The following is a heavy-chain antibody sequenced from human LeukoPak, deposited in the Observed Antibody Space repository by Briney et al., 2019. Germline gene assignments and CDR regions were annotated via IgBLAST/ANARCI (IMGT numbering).Heavy chain of an antibody. D-gene: IGHD3-10*01. V-gene: IGHV1-3*01. CDR2: INAGNGNT. CDR1: GYTFTSYA. CDR3: ARFLQYDSGSYYSRDY. Sequence: ASVKVSCKASGYTFTSYAMHWVRQAPGQRLEWMGWINAGNGNTKYSQKFQGRVTITRDTSASTAYMELSSLRSEDTAVYYCARFLQYDSGSYYSRDYWGEGTLVTVSS. J-gene: IGHJ4*02.